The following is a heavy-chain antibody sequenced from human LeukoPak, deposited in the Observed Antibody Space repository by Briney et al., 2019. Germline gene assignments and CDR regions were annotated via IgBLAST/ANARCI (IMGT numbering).Heavy chain of an antibody. D-gene: IGHD2-21*01. J-gene: IGHJ5*02. CDR3: ARGRPLLALVVTRMDRNWFDP. CDR1: GGSFSGYY. CDR2: INHSGST. Sequence: SSETLSLTCAVYGGSFSGYYWSWIRQPPGKGLEWIGEINHSGSTNYNPSLKSRVTISVDTSKNQFSLKLSSVTAADTAVYYCARGRPLLALVVTRMDRNWFDPWGQGTLVTVSS. V-gene: IGHV4-34*01.